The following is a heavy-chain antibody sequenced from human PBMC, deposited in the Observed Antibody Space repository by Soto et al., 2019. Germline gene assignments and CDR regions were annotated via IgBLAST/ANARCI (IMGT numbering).Heavy chain of an antibody. Sequence: ASVKVSCKASGGTFSSYAISWVRLAPGQGLEWMGGIIPIFGTANYAQKFQGRVTITADESTSTAYMELSSLRSEDTAVYYCARDRSLTSPITTVTTLEYWGQGTLVTVSS. V-gene: IGHV1-69*13. D-gene: IGHD4-17*01. J-gene: IGHJ4*02. CDR1: GGTFSSYA. CDR3: ARDRSLTSPITTVTTLEY. CDR2: IIPIFGTA.